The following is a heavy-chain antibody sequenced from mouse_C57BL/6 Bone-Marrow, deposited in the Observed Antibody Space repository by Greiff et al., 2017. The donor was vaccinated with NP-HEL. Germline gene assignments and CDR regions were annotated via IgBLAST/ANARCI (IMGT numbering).Heavy chain of an antibody. D-gene: IGHD1-1*01. J-gene: IGHJ1*03. CDR3: ARGITTVVATTDWYFDV. CDR2: INPSNGGT. CDR1: GYTFTSYW. Sequence: QVQLQQPGTELVKPGASVKLSCKASGYTFTSYWMHWVKQRPGQGLEWIGNINPSNGGTNYNEKFKSKATLTVDKSSSTAYMQLGSLTSEDSAVYYCARGITTVVATTDWYFDVGGTGTTVTVSS. V-gene: IGHV1-53*01.